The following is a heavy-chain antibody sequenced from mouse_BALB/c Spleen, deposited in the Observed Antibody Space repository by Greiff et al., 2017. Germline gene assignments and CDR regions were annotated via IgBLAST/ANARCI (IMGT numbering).Heavy chain of an antibody. D-gene: IGHD1-3*01. Sequence: VHVKQSGAELVKPGASVKLSCTASGFNIKDTYMHWVKQRPEQGLEWIGRIDPANGNTKYDPKFQGKATITADTSSNTAYLQLSSLTSEDTAVYYCASLKVGYWGQGTTLTVSS. V-gene: IGHV14-3*02. CDR1: GFNIKDTY. J-gene: IGHJ2*01. CDR3: ASLKVGY. CDR2: IDPANGNT.